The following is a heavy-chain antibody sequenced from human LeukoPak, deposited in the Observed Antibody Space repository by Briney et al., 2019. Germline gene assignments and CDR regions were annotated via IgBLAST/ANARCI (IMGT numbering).Heavy chain of an antibody. J-gene: IGHJ4*02. Sequence: PSQTLSLTCNVSGGSISSGDKYWSWIRQPPEKGLEWIGYIYYSGSTYYNPSLKSRLTISVDTSENQFSLHLTSVTAADTAVYFCARVTRWAGLDFWGQGTLVTVSS. CDR1: GGSISSGDKY. CDR2: IYYSGST. V-gene: IGHV4-30-4*01. D-gene: IGHD2-21*02. CDR3: ARVTRWAGLDF.